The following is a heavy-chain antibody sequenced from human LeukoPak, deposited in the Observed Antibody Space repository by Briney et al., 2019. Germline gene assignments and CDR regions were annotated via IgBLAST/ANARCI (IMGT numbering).Heavy chain of an antibody. D-gene: IGHD1-26*01. V-gene: IGHV4-34*01. Sequence: PSETLSLTCAVYGGSFSGYYWSWIRQPPGKGLEWIGEINHSGSTNYNPSLKSRVTISVDTSKNQFSLKLSSVTAADTAVYYCARGGKWELLYFDYWGQGTLVTVSP. J-gene: IGHJ4*02. CDR3: ARGGKWELLYFDY. CDR2: INHSGST. CDR1: GGSFSGYY.